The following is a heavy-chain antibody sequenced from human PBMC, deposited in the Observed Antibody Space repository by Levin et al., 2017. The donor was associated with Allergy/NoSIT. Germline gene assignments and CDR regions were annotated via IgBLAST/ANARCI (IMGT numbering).Heavy chain of an antibody. D-gene: IGHD3-3*01. CDR3: AKVAYDFWSGTRSYFDY. CDR1: GFTFSSYG. Sequence: GGSLRLSCAASGFTFSSYGMHWVRQAPGKGLEWVAVISYDGSNKYYADSVKGRFTISRDNSKNTLYLQMNSLRAEDTAVYYCAKVAYDFWSGTRSYFDYWGQGTLVTVSS. V-gene: IGHV3-30*18. J-gene: IGHJ4*02. CDR2: ISYDGSNK.